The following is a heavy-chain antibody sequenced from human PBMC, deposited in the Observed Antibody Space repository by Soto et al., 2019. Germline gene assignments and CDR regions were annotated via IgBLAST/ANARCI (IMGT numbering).Heavy chain of an antibody. V-gene: IGHV1-2*04. Sequence: ASVKVSCKASGYTFTGYYMHWVRQAPGQGLEWMGWINPNSGGTNYAQKFQGWVTMTRDTSISTAYMELSRLRSDDTAVYYCARGPVDIVATTAYYYFEYWGQGTLVTVSS. CDR3: ARGPVDIVATTAYYYFEY. J-gene: IGHJ4*02. D-gene: IGHD5-12*01. CDR2: INPNSGGT. CDR1: GYTFTGYY.